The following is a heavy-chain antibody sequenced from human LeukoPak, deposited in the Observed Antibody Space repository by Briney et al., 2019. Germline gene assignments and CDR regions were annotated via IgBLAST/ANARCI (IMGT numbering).Heavy chain of an antibody. CDR3: ARLAGYCSGDSCFATYYFDY. D-gene: IGHD2-15*01. V-gene: IGHV5-10-1*01. J-gene: IGHJ4*02. CDR1: AYSFTNYW. CDR2: IDPGDSQT. Sequence: GESLKISCKGSAYSFTNYWISWVRQMPGKGLEWMGRIDPGDSQTNYSPSFQGHVTISADKSISTAYLQWSSLKASDSAMYYCARLAGYCSGDSCFATYYFDYWGQGTLVTVSS.